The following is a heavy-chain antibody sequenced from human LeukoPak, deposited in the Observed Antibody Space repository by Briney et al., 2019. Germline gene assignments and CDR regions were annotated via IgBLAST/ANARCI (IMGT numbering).Heavy chain of an antibody. D-gene: IGHD3-10*01. CDR3: AKERITMVRGVISGYYFDY. Sequence: GGSLRLSCAASGFTFSSYAMSWVRQAPGKGLEWVSAISDSGGSTYYADSVKGRFTISRDNSKNTLYLQMNSLRAEDTAVYYCAKERITMVRGVISGYYFDYWGQGTLVTVSS. CDR1: GFTFSSYA. J-gene: IGHJ4*02. V-gene: IGHV3-23*01. CDR2: ISDSGGST.